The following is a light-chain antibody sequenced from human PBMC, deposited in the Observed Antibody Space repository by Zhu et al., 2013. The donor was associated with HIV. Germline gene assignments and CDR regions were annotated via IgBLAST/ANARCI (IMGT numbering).Light chain of an antibody. CDR1: QTPTGTS. Sequence: EIVLTQSPATLSLSPGERATLSCWASQTPTGTSIAWYQQKPGQAPSLLIYGTFLRATGVPDRFAGSGLGTEFTLTINTLEPDDFAVYYCHHYGATPLTFGGGTKVEI. J-gene: IGKJ4*01. CDR3: HHYGATPLT. CDR2: GTF. V-gene: IGKV3-20*01.